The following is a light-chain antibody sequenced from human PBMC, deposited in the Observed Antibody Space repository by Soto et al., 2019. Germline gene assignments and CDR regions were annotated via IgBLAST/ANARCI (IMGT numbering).Light chain of an antibody. Sequence: QSALTQPASVSGSPGQSITISCTGTSSDVGGYNYVSWYQQHPGKAPKLMIYEVSNRPSGVSNRFSGSKSGNTASLTISGLQAEDEADHYCSSYTSSSTLPYVFGTGTKVTVL. J-gene: IGLJ1*01. V-gene: IGLV2-14*01. CDR2: EVS. CDR1: SSDVGGYNY. CDR3: SSYTSSSTLPYV.